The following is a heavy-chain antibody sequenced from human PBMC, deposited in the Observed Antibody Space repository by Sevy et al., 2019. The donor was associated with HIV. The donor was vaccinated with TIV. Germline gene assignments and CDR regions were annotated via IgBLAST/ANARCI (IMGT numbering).Heavy chain of an antibody. D-gene: IGHD3-3*01. Sequence: GGCLRLSCAGSGFTFSSYWMTWVRQIPGKGLEWVANINQDGSEKKYAESANGRFTILRDNAEDSVYLQMKGLRVEDTAIYYCARLGGVAFGYWGQGSLVTVSS. CDR3: ARLGGVAFGY. V-gene: IGHV3-7*01. CDR1: GFTFSSYW. CDR2: INQDGSEK. J-gene: IGHJ4*01.